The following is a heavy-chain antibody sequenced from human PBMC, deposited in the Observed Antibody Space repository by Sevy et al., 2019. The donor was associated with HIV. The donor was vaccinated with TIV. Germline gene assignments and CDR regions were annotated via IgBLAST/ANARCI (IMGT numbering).Heavy chain of an antibody. V-gene: IGHV3-30-3*01. J-gene: IGHJ4*02. D-gene: IGHD5-18*01. CDR3: ATDDVDTAMATLFDY. CDR2: ISYDGSNK. CDR1: GFTFSSYA. Sequence: GGSLRLSCAASGFTFSSYAMHWVRRAPGKGLEWVAAISYDGSNKDYADSLKGRFTISRDNSKNTLYLQMNRLRAEDTAVYYCATDDVDTAMATLFDYWGQGTLVTVSS.